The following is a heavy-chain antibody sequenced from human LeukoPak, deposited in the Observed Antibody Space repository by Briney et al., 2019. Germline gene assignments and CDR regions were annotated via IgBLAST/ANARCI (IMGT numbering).Heavy chain of an antibody. D-gene: IGHD5-12*01. J-gene: IGHJ3*02. Sequence: SETLSLTCAVYGGSFSGYYWSWIRQPPGKGLEWIGEINHSGSTNYNPSLKSRVTISVDTSKNQFSLKLSSVTAADTAVYYCAVPDQYSGYGLDAFDIWGQGTMVTVSS. CDR1: GGSFSGYY. V-gene: IGHV4-34*01. CDR3: AVPDQYSGYGLDAFDI. CDR2: INHSGST.